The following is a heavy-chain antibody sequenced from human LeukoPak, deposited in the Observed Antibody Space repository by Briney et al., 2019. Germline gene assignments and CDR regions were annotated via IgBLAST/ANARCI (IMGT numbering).Heavy chain of an antibody. CDR1: GYTFTSYY. CDR3: ARAVVSSGSNGAPSHY. V-gene: IGHV1-46*01. Sequence: ASVKVSCKASGYTFTSYYMHWVRQAPGQGREGMGIINPSGGSTSYAQKVQRRLTIARDTSTSTVYMELSSLRSEDTAVYYCARAVVSSGSNGAPSHYWGQGTLVTVSS. D-gene: IGHD3-22*01. J-gene: IGHJ4*02. CDR2: INPSGGST.